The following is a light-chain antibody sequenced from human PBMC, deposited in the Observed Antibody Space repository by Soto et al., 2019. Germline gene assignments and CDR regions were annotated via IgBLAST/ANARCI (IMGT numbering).Light chain of an antibody. J-gene: IGLJ1*01. CDR3: CTYAGSKTYL. CDR1: RSVVGSYHL. CDR2: EGT. V-gene: IGLV2-23*01. Sequence: QSALTQPASVSGSPGQSLTISCTGSRSVVGSYHLVSWYQQHPGKAPKLILYEGTKRPSGVSNRFSGSKSGNTASLNISGLQAEYEADYFCCTYAGSKTYLFGTGTKLTVL.